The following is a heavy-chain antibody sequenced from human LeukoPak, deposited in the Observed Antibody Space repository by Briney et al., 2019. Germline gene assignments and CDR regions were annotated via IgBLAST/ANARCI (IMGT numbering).Heavy chain of an antibody. D-gene: IGHD5-18*01. CDR3: ARDIPGGASFLDQ. Sequence: GGSLRLSCAACGFTFNNYWMTWVREAPGKGLEWVAHIHESGSYQNYVDSVRGLFTVSRDNTKRVLYLQMDSLRAEYTAVYYCARDIPGGASFLDQWGQGTLVTVSS. CDR2: IHESGSYQ. J-gene: IGHJ5*02. V-gene: IGHV3-7*01. CDR1: GFTFNNYW.